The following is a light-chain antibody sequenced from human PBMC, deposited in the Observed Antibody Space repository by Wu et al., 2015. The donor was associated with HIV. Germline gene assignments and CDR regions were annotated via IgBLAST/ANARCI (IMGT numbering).Light chain of an antibody. J-gene: IGKJ1*01. CDR3: QYYGRPPWT. Sequence: EIVLTQSPATLSLSPGERVTVSCRASQSVNYRNLAWYQQKPGQAPRLLMYDTATRMPGIPDRISGGGSGTDFTLTISRLEPEDFAVYYCQYYGRPPWTFGQGTKVEVK. CDR2: DTA. V-gene: IGKV3-20*01. CDR1: QSVNYRN.